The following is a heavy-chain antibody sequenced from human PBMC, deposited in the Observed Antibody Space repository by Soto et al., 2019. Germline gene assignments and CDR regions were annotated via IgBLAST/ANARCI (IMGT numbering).Heavy chain of an antibody. V-gene: IGHV3-30*18. CDR3: AKDRVGGTFYAPLGF. CDR2: ITYDGSNK. CDR1: GLNFDDYG. D-gene: IGHD1-7*01. Sequence: LRLSFQASGLNFDDYGMHLVRQAPLKGLEWVAVITYDGSNKYYADSVKGRFTISRDNSKNTLSLHLNTLKPEDTAVYHCAKDRVGGTFYAPLGFWGQGTLVTVSS. J-gene: IGHJ4*02.